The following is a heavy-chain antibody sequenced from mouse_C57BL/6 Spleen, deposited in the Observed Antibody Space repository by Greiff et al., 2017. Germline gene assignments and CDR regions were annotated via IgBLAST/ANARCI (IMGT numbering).Heavy chain of an antibody. CDR3: TRGILRY. V-gene: IGHV1-15*01. CDR1: GYTFTDYE. Sequence: QVQLKESGAELVRPGASVTLSCKASGYTFTDYEMHWVKQTPVHGLEWIGAIDPETGGTAYNQKFKGKAILTADKSSSTAYMELRSLTSEDSAVYYCTRGILRYWGQGTTLTVSS. J-gene: IGHJ2*01. D-gene: IGHD1-1*01. CDR2: IDPETGGT.